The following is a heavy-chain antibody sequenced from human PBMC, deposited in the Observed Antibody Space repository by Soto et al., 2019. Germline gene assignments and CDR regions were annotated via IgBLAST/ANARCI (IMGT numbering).Heavy chain of an antibody. D-gene: IGHD2-15*01. CDR1: GGSISSYY. CDR3: ATSGLVAAKYYFDY. CDR2: IYYSGST. V-gene: IGHV4-59*01. Sequence: SETLSLTCTVSGGSISSYYWSWIRQPPGKGLEWIGYIYYSGSTNYNPSLKSRVTISVDTSKNQFSLKLSSVTAADTAVYYCATSGLVAAKYYFDYWGQGTLVTVSS. J-gene: IGHJ4*02.